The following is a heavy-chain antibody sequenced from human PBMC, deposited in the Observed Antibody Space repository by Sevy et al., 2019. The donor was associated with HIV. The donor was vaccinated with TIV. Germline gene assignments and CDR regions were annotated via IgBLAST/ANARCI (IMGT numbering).Heavy chain of an antibody. J-gene: IGHJ5*02. D-gene: IGHD3-9*01. CDR1: GFNVNNYG. CDR2: VLYDGSKS. CDR3: ARDHNTGWCNWFDP. Sequence: GGSLRLSCEVSGFNVNNYGMHWVRQAPGKGLEWVAMVLYDGSKSHYVDSVKGRFTISRDYSENTLYLQMNNLRVEDTAVYYCARDHNTGWCNWFDPWGQGTLVTVSS. V-gene: IGHV3-30*02.